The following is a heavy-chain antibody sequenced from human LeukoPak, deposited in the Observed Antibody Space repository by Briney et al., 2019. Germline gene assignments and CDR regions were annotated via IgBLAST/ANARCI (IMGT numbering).Heavy chain of an antibody. J-gene: IGHJ4*02. V-gene: IGHV5-10-1*01. Sequence: ESLTISCKGSGYSFTSYWISWVRQMPGKGLEWMGRIDPSDSYTNYSPSFQGHVTISADKSISTAYLQWSSLKASDTAMYYCARRPPYSGYDQTYYFDYWGQGTLVTASS. CDR1: GYSFTSYW. CDR2: IDPSDSYT. D-gene: IGHD5-12*01. CDR3: ARRPPYSGYDQTYYFDY.